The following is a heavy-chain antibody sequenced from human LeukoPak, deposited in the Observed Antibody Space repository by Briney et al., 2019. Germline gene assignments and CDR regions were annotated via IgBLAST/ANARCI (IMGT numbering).Heavy chain of an antibody. CDR1: GGSMSTYY. Sequence: PSETLSLTCTVSGGSMSTYYWTWIRQPPGKGLEWIGLIYYTGSTNYNPSLKSRVTISVDTSKNQFSLKLSSVTAADTAVYYCARAVVGDYDAGYYFDYWGQGTLVTVSS. V-gene: IGHV4-59*01. J-gene: IGHJ4*02. D-gene: IGHD4-17*01. CDR2: IYYTGST. CDR3: ARAVVGDYDAGYYFDY.